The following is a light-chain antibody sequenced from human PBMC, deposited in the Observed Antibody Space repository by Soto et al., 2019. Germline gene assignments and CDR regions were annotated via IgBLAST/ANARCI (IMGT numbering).Light chain of an antibody. V-gene: IGLV1-44*01. Sequence: SVLTQPPSASGTPGQRVTISCSGSSSNIGTNTVNWFQQLPGTAPKLLIYSNNQRPSGIPERFSGSNSGNTATLTISRVEAGDEADYYCQVWDVSTVHYVFGTGTKVTVL. CDR3: QVWDVSTVHYV. CDR2: SNN. J-gene: IGLJ1*01. CDR1: SSNIGTNT.